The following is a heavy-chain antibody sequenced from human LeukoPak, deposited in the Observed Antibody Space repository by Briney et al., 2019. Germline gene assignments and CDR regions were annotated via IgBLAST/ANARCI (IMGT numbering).Heavy chain of an antibody. CDR3: ASSLVEMATMPPDY. CDR1: GFTFSSYW. CDR2: IKQDGSEK. D-gene: IGHD5-24*01. Sequence: GGSLRLSCAASGFTFSSYWMSWVRQAPGKGLEWVANIKQDGSEKYYVDSVKGRFTISRDNAKNSLYLQMNSLRAEDTAVYYCASSLVEMATMPPDYWGQGTLVTVPS. V-gene: IGHV3-7*01. J-gene: IGHJ4*02.